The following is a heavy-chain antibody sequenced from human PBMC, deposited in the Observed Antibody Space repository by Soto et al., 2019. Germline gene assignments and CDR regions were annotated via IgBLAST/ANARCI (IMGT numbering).Heavy chain of an antibody. CDR1: GYTFTSYG. V-gene: IGHV1-18*01. J-gene: IGHJ5*02. D-gene: IGHD2-15*01. Sequence: ASVKVSCKASGYTFTSYGISWVRQAPGQGLEWMGWISAYNGNTNYAQKLQGRVTMTTDKSTSTAYMELRSLRSDDTAVYYCARYCSGGSCPQESNWFDPWGQGTLVTVSS. CDR3: ARYCSGGSCPQESNWFDP. CDR2: ISAYNGNT.